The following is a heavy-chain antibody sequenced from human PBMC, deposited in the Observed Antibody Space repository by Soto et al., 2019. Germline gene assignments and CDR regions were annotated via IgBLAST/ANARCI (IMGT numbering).Heavy chain of an antibody. D-gene: IGHD3-22*01. Sequence: PGESLKISCKGSGYSFTSYWIGWVRQMPGKGLEWMGIIYPGDSDTRYSPSFQGQVTISADKSISTAYLQWSSLKASDTAMYYCARVGYDSSGYYFFDPWGQGTLVTVSS. CDR1: GYSFTSYW. CDR3: ARVGYDSSGYYFFDP. J-gene: IGHJ5*02. CDR2: IYPGDSDT. V-gene: IGHV5-51*01.